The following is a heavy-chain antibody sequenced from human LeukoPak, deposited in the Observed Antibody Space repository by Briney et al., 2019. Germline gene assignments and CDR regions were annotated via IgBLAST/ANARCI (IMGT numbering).Heavy chain of an antibody. Sequence: GGSLRLSCAASGFTFSNAWMSWVRQAPGKGLEWVSAISGSGGSTYYADSVKGRFTNSRENYKNTLYLQMNSLRAEDTAVDYCAKDSTSTVTTLEGYFDYWGQGTLVTVSS. V-gene: IGHV3-23*01. D-gene: IGHD4-17*01. CDR3: AKDSTSTVTTLEGYFDY. J-gene: IGHJ4*02. CDR2: ISGSGGST. CDR1: GFTFSNAW.